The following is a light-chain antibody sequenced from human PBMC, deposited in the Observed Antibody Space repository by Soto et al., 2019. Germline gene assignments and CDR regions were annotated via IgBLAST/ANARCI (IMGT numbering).Light chain of an antibody. CDR2: AAC. CDR1: QGINNL. CDR3: LQHDTYPLT. J-gene: IGKJ3*01. V-gene: IGKV1-17*01. Sequence: DIQMTQSPSSLSASVGDRVTITCRASQGINNLLGWYQQGPGKAPKRLIYAACNLEGGVPSRFSGSGSGTEFTLTISSLQPEDFATYYCLQHDTYPLTFGPGTKVDVK.